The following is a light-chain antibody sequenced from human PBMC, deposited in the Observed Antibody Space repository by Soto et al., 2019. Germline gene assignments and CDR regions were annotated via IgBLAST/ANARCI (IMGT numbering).Light chain of an antibody. J-gene: IGLJ1*01. V-gene: IGLV2-14*03. CDR3: SSYAGSGTLP. CDR2: YVN. CDR1: SNDVGNNDY. Sequence: QSALTQPASVSGSPGQSITISCTGTSNDVGNNDYVSWYQQYPGKAPKLRIYYVNKRPSRVSYRFSGSKSGNTASMTISGLQAEDEAYYYCSSYAGSGTLPFGTGTKLTVL.